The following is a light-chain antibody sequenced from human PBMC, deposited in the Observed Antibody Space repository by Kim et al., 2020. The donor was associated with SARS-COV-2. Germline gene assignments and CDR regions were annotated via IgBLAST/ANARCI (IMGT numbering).Light chain of an antibody. J-gene: IGLJ1*01. Sequence: SPEQTARITCVRAKLGYKYAFWYQPKPGQSPVLVIYQDSKRPSGIPERFSGSNSGNTATLTISGTQAMDEADYYCQAWDSSTFYVFGTGTKVTVL. CDR3: QAWDSSTFYV. V-gene: IGLV3-1*01. CDR1: KLGYKY. CDR2: QDS.